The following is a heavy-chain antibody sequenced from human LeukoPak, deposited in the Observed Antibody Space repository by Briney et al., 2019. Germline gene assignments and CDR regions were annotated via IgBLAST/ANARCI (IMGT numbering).Heavy chain of an antibody. CDR3: ARDKLLWFGELGYYGMDV. D-gene: IGHD3-10*01. CDR2: ISAYNGNT. Sequence: ASVKVSCKASGYTFTSYGISWVRQAPGQGLEWMGWISAYNGNTNYAQKLQGSVTMTTDTSTSTAYMELRSLRSDDTAVYYCARDKLLWFGELGYYGMDVWGQGTTVTVSS. V-gene: IGHV1-18*01. J-gene: IGHJ6*02. CDR1: GYTFTSYG.